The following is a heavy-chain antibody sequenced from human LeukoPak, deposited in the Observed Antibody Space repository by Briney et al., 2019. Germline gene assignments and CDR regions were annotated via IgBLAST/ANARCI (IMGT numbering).Heavy chain of an antibody. V-gene: IGHV4-59*11. CDR3: ARDADGYLDY. D-gene: IGHD3-22*01. CDR2: IYQSGNT. Sequence: SETLSLTCTVSGGSIRTHYWGWIRQPPGKGLEWIAYIYQSGNTNYNPSLKSRVTMSVDTSKNQLSLKLSSVTAADTAVYYCARDADGYLDYWGQGTLVTVSS. CDR1: GGSIRTHY. J-gene: IGHJ4*02.